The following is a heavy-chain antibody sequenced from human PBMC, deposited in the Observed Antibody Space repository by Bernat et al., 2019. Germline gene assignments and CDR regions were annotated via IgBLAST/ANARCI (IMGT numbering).Heavy chain of an antibody. D-gene: IGHD3-3*01. J-gene: IGHJ4*02. CDR3: ARVGVNSAGPSDY. CDR2: INHSGST. V-gene: IGHV4-34*01. Sequence: QVQLQQWGAGLLKPSETLSLTCAVYGGSFSGYYWSWIRQLPGKGLEWIGEINHSGSTNYNPALKSRVTISVDTSKNPFSLKLSSVTAADTAVYYCARVGVNSAGPSDYWGQGTLVTVSS. CDR1: GGSFSGYY.